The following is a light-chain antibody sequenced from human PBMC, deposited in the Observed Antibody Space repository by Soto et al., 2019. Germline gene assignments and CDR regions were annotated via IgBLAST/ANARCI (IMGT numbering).Light chain of an antibody. CDR3: QQYYGTPWT. J-gene: IGKJ1*01. Sequence: DIVMTQSPDSLAVSLGERATINCKSSQSVLYSPNNNNYLAWFQQKPGQPPKLLIYWASTRDSGVPDRFSGSGSGTDFTLTISSLQAEDGAVYYCQQYYGTPWTFGQGTKVEIK. CDR1: QSVLYSPNNNNY. V-gene: IGKV4-1*01. CDR2: WAS.